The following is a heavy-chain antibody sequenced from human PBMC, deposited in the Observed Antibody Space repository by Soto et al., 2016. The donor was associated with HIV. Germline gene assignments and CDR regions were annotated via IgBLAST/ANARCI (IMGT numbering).Heavy chain of an antibody. CDR3: TTDPPYAKWFGQFXYPXMLGS. CDR1: GFTFSDAW. CDR2: IKSRIDGETT. D-gene: IGHD3-10*01. J-gene: IGHJ4*02. V-gene: IGHV3-15*05. Sequence: EVQLVESGGGLIKPGGSLRLSCAASGFTFSDAWMNWVRQAPGKGLEWVGRIKSRIDGETTDYGAPVKDRFIISRDDSKNMLYLQMSNLRTEDTAIYYCTTDPPYAKWFGQFXYPXMLGSWGQGTLVTVSS.